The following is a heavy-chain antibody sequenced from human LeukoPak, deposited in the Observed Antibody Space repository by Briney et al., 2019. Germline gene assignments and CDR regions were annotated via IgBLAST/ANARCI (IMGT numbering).Heavy chain of an antibody. Sequence: PSETLSLTCTLSGGSISTYYWSWVRQPPGKGLEWIGYIYYTGSTYYSPSLKSRATISVDTSTNQFFLKLKSVTAADTAVYYCARYSDFWSGSKDWFDPWGQGTLVTVAS. J-gene: IGHJ5*02. CDR1: GGSISTYY. CDR2: IYYTGST. CDR3: ARYSDFWSGSKDWFDP. D-gene: IGHD3/OR15-3a*01. V-gene: IGHV4-59*08.